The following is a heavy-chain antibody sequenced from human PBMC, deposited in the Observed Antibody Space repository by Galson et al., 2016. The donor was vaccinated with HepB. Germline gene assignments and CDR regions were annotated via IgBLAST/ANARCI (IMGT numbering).Heavy chain of an antibody. CDR1: GVTVGNNL. CDR2: IYSGGDT. CDR3: ARNVPVVTPWGY. Sequence: SLRLSCAASGVTVGNNLMSWVRQAPGKGLEWVSLIYSGGDTVYAESVKGRFSISRDSSKNTVYLQMNGLRAEDTAVYYCARNVPVVTPWGYWGQGTLVSVSS. D-gene: IGHD4-23*01. J-gene: IGHJ4*02. V-gene: IGHV3-66*01.